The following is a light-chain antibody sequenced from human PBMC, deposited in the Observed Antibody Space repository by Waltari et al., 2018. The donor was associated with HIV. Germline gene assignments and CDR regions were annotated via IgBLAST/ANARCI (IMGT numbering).Light chain of an antibody. J-gene: IGKJ4*01. CDR1: QSVFFSSNKRNY. CDR3: QQTYTTPPT. CDR2: WAS. Sequence: DIVMTQSPDSLAVSLGARATITSTSSQSVFFSSNKRNYISGYQQKPGQPPKLSIYWASTRQSGVPDRFCGSGSGTDFTLSISSLQAEDVAVYFCQQTYTTPPTFGGGTKVEI. V-gene: IGKV4-1*01.